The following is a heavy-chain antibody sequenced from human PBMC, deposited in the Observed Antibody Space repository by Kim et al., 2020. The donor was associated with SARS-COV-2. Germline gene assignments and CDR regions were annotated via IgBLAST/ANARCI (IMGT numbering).Heavy chain of an antibody. CDR2: ISSSGSTI. CDR1: GFTFSSYE. CDR3: ARARITMMGYYFDY. Sequence: GGSLRLSCAASGFTFSSYEMNWVRQAPGKGLEWVSYISSSGSTIYYADSVKGRFTISRDNAKNSLYLQMNSLRAEDTAVYYCARARITMMGYYFDYWGQGTLVTVSS. D-gene: IGHD3-22*01. V-gene: IGHV3-48*03. J-gene: IGHJ4*02.